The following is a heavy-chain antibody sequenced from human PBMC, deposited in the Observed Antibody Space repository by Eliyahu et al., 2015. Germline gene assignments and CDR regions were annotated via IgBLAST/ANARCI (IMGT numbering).Heavy chain of an antibody. Sequence: GLXWVGFIRSKAYGGTTEYAASVKGRFTISRDDSKSIAYLQMNSLKTEDTAVYYCTRGLXGQWRGXDYYYYGMDVWGKGTTVTVSS. CDR3: TRGLXGQWRGXDYYYYGMDV. V-gene: IGHV3-49*02. D-gene: IGHD6-19*01. J-gene: IGHJ6*04. CDR2: IRSKAYGGTT.